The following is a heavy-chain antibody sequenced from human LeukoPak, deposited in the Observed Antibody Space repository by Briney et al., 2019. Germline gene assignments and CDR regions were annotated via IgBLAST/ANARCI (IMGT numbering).Heavy chain of an antibody. CDR2: ISGSGGST. D-gene: IGHD2-2*02. J-gene: IGHJ4*02. Sequence: PGGSLRLSCAASGFTFSSYAMSWVRQAPGKGLEWVSGISGSGGSTYYADSVKGRFTISRDNSKNTLYLQMNSLRAEDTAVYYCAKGYCSSTSCYKGGTDYWGQGTLVTVSS. V-gene: IGHV3-23*01. CDR1: GFTFSSYA. CDR3: AKGYCSSTSCYKGGTDY.